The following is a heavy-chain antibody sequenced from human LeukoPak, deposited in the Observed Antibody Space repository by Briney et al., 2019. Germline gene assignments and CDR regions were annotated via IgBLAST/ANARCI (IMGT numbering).Heavy chain of an antibody. CDR3: ARDQEGFDY. Sequence: ASVKVSCKASGYTFTSYGISWVRQAPGQGLEWMGMIYPRDGSTSYAQNFQGRVTVTRDTSTTTVHMELRGLRSEDTAVYYCARDQEGFDYWGQGTVVTVSS. CDR2: IYPRDGST. V-gene: IGHV1-46*01. J-gene: IGHJ4*02. CDR1: GYTFTSYG.